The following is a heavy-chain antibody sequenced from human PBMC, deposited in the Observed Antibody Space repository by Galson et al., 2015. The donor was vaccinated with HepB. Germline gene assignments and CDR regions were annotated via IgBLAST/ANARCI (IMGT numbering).Heavy chain of an antibody. D-gene: IGHD3-3*01. CDR1: GYTLTGFY. J-gene: IGHJ4*02. CDR3: ARETGFLNY. V-gene: IGHV1-2*06. Sequence: SVKVSCKASGYTLTGFYIHWVRQAPGQGLEWMGRINPNSGDTNYAQKFQGRVTMTRDTSISTVCMELSNLRSDDTAVYYCARETGFLNYWGQGTLVTVSS. CDR2: INPNSGDT.